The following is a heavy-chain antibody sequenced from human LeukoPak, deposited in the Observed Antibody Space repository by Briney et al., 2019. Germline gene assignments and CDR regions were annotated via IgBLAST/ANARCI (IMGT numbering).Heavy chain of an antibody. V-gene: IGHV3-23*01. CDR3: ARDPNGDYIGAFDFQR. J-gene: IGHJ1*01. CDR2: IRGSGTST. Sequence: GGSLRLSCVGSGFTFSNYAMMWVRQTQGKRLEWVSAIRGSGTSTFYADSVKGRFTIFRDNFKSTVYLQMNNLRADDSAVYYCARDPNGDYIGAFDFQRWGLGTQVTVSS. CDR1: GFTFSNYA. D-gene: IGHD4-17*01.